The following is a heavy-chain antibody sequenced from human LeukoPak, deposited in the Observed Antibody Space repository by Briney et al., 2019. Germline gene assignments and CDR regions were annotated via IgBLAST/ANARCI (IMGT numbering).Heavy chain of an antibody. V-gene: IGHV3-15*07. J-gene: IGHJ4*02. CDR2: IKSKTDGGTT. Sequence: GGSLRLSCAASGFTFSNAWMNWVRQAPGKGLEWVGRIKSKTDGGTTDYAAPVKGRFTISRDDSKNTLYLQMNSLKTEDTAVYYCARGSTYYYDSRPKNWGQGTLVTVSS. D-gene: IGHD3-22*01. CDR3: ARGSTYYYDSRPKN. CDR1: GFTFSNAW.